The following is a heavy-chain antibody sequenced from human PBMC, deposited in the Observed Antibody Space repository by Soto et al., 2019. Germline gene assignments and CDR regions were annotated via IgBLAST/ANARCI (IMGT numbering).Heavy chain of an antibody. Sequence: SETLSLTCTVSGGSFSSGSYCWSWVRQHPGKGLEWIASIYYGGKNYYNPSLKSRVTISVDTSKNQFSLKLTSVTAADTAVYYCVRRHGLTIDAYYWGQGTLVTVSS. D-gene: IGHD3-10*01. CDR2: IYYGGKN. J-gene: IGHJ4*02. V-gene: IGHV4-39*01. CDR1: GGSFSSGSYC. CDR3: VRRHGLTIDAYY.